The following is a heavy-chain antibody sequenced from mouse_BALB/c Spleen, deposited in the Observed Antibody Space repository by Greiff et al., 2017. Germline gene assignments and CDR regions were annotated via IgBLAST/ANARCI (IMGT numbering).Heavy chain of an antibody. CDR1: GFTFSSFG. Sequence: EVKLVESGGGLVQPGGSRKLSCAASGFTFSSFGMHWVRQAPEKGLEWVAYISSGSSTIYYADTVKGRFTISRDNPKNTLFLQMTSLRSEDTAMYYCARKSTMITGGAMDYWGQGTSVTVSS. V-gene: IGHV5-17*02. CDR3: ARKSTMITGGAMDY. CDR2: ISSGSSTI. J-gene: IGHJ4*01. D-gene: IGHD2-4*01.